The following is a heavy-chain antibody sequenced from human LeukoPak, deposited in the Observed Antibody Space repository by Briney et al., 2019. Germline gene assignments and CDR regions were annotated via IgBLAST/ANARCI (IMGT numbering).Heavy chain of an antibody. D-gene: IGHD3-10*01. J-gene: IGHJ6*02. V-gene: IGHV4-31*03. CDR1: GGSISSGTYY. CDR2: ISYSGSS. CDR3: ARLTFHYSSGSYKDYCSMDV. Sequence: SQTLSLTCTVSGGSISSGTYYWSWIRQHPGKGLEWIGYISYSGSSYYNPSLESRVTISGDTSKNQFSLKLNSVTAADTAVYFCARLTFHYSSGSYKDYCSMDVWGQGTTVTVSS.